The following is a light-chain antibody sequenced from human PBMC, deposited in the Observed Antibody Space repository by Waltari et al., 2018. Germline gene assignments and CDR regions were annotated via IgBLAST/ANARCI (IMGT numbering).Light chain of an antibody. CDR3: AAWDTSLDGYV. CDR1: TSNIGTTY. CDR2: DNE. Sequence: QFVLTQPPSVSAAPGQKVTISCPGSTSNIGTTYISWYQQLPGTAPKPRIYDNENRPSGIPDRFSGSKSGTSATLGITGLQTGDEADYYCAAWDTSLDGYVFGTGTKVTVL. J-gene: IGLJ1*01. V-gene: IGLV1-51*01.